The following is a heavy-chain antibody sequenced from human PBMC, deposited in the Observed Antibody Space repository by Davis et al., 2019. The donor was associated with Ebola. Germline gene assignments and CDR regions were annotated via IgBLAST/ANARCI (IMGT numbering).Heavy chain of an antibody. CDR1: GFTFSTYS. Sequence: GESLKISCAASGFTFSTYSMNWVRQAPGKGLEWVSSTSSSSDYIYYADSVKGRFTISRDNAKNSLYLQMNSLRVEDAAVYYCARLRYSDYWGQGTLVTVSS. CDR3: ARLRYSDY. D-gene: IGHD3-9*01. V-gene: IGHV3-21*06. CDR2: TSSSSDYI. J-gene: IGHJ4*02.